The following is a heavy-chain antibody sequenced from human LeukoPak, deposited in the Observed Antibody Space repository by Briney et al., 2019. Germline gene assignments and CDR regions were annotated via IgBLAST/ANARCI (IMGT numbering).Heavy chain of an antibody. CDR3: ARGPFQAAGAFDY. CDR2: ICASGST. Sequence: NPSETLSLTCTVSSGSISSYCWRWIRQPAGKGLEWIGRICASGSTNYNPSLRSRVTISVDKSNNQISLNLSSVTAADTALYYCARGPFQAAGAFDYWGQGTLVTVSS. V-gene: IGHV4-4*07. CDR1: SGSISSYC. J-gene: IGHJ4*02. D-gene: IGHD6-13*01.